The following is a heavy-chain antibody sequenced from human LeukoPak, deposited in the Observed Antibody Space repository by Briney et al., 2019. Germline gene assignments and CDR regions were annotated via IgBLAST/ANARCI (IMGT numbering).Heavy chain of an antibody. Sequence: SETLSLTXTVSGGSISGYYWSWIRQPAGKGLEWIGRIYISGSTNYNPSLKSRVTMSVDTSKNQFSLKLSSVTAADTAVYYCARGRLDMVVVPAATSYYYYYMDVWGKGTTVTVSS. CDR1: GGSISGYY. V-gene: IGHV4-4*07. D-gene: IGHD2-2*01. J-gene: IGHJ6*03. CDR2: IYISGST. CDR3: ARGRLDMVVVPAATSYYYYYMDV.